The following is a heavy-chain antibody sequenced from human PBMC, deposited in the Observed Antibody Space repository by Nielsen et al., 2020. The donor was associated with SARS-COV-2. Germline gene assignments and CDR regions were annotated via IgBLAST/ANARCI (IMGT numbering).Heavy chain of an antibody. CDR1: EFSFSSYD. V-gene: IGHV3-33*06. CDR2: IWYDGSNE. J-gene: IGHJ3*02. D-gene: IGHD1-26*01. CDR3: AKRGAVGAHGAFDI. Sequence: GESLKISCTASEFSFSSYDMYWVRQAPGKGLEWVAIIWYDGSNENYADSVKGRFTISRDNSKNTVNLQMNSLRAEDTAVYYCAKRGAVGAHGAFDIWGQGTMVTVSS.